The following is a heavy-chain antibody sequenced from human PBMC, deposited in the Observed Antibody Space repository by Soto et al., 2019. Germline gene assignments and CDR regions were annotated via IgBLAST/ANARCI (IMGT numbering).Heavy chain of an antibody. D-gene: IGHD3-10*01. CDR3: AREGGSGRLDY. CDR2: IYYSGST. J-gene: IGHJ4*02. CDR1: GGSISSGDYY. Sequence: QVQLQESGPGLVKPSQTLSLTCTFSGGSISSGDYYWSWIRQPPGKGLEWIGYIYYSGSTYYNPSLKSRVTISVDTSKNQSSLKLRAVTAADTAVYYCAREGGSGRLDYWGQGTLVTVSS. V-gene: IGHV4-30-4*01.